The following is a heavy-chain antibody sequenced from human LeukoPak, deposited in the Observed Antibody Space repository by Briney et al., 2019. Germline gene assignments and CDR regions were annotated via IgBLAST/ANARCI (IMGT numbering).Heavy chain of an antibody. Sequence: GGSLRLSCAASGFTFSSYGMHWVRQAPGKGLEWVAVLWYDGSNKYYADSVKGRFTISRDNSKTTLYLQTNSLRVEDTAVYYCARDGAAYYYYGMDVWGQGTTVTVSS. CDR3: ARDGAAYYYYGMDV. J-gene: IGHJ6*02. CDR2: LWYDGSNK. V-gene: IGHV3-33*01. D-gene: IGHD2-21*01. CDR1: GFTFSSYG.